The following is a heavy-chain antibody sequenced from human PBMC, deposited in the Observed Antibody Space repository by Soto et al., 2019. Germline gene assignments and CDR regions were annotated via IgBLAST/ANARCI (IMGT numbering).Heavy chain of an antibody. V-gene: IGHV4-39*01. Sequence: PSETLSLTCTVSGGSISSNSYYWGWIRQPPGKGLEWIGSIYYSGSTYYNPSLKSRVTISVDTSKNQFSLKLSSVTAADTAVYYCARTNWNYARSNWFDPWGQGTLVTVSS. D-gene: IGHD1-7*01. J-gene: IGHJ5*02. CDR3: ARTNWNYARSNWFDP. CDR2: IYYSGST. CDR1: GGSISSNSYY.